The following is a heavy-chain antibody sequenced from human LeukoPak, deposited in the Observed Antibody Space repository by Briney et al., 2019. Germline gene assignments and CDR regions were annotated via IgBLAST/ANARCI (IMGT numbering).Heavy chain of an antibody. CDR3: ARDRGIAVAGVNDY. CDR2: ISAYNGNT. Sequence: ASVKLSCKASGYTFTSYGISWVRQAPGQGLEWMGWISAYNGNTNYAQKLQGRVTMTTDTSTSTDYMELRSLRSVDTAVYYCARDRGIAVAGVNDYWGQGTLVTVSS. J-gene: IGHJ4*02. D-gene: IGHD6-19*01. V-gene: IGHV1-18*01. CDR1: GYTFTSYG.